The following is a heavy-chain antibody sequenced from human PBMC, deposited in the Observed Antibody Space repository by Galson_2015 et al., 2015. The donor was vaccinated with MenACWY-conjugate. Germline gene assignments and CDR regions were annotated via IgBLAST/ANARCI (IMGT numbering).Heavy chain of an antibody. CDR1: GFSFSSYA. D-gene: IGHD3-10*01. V-gene: IGHV3-23*01. Sequence: SLRLSCAASGFSFSSYAMRWVRQAPGKGLEWVSGIRGGSGSTSYADSVKGRFTISRDNSKNTLDVQMNSLRAEDTAVYYCASGPSYYGSPFDYWGQGALVT. CDR2: IRGGSGST. J-gene: IGHJ4*02. CDR3: ASGPSYYGSPFDY.